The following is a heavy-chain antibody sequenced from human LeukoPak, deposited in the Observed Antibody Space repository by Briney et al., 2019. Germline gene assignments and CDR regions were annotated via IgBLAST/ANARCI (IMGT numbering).Heavy chain of an antibody. D-gene: IGHD3-22*01. V-gene: IGHV3-23*01. J-gene: IGHJ4*02. Sequence: GGSLRLSCAASGFTFSSYAMSWVRQAPGKGLEWVSTVSGSGDSTYYADSVKGRFTISRDNSKNTLYLQMNSLRAEDTAVYYCAKVPPYDSSGYYFYYFDYWGQGTLATVSS. CDR1: GFTFSSYA. CDR2: VSGSGDST. CDR3: AKVPPYDSSGYYFYYFDY.